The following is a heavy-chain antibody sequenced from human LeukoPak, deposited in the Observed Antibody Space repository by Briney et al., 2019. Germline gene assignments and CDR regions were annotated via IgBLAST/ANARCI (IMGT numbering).Heavy chain of an antibody. D-gene: IGHD3-3*01. J-gene: IGHJ4*02. CDR2: INSDGSST. V-gene: IGHV3-74*01. CDR1: GFTFSSYW. CDR3: ARTSYDFWSGYYIDY. Sequence: GGSLRLSCAVSGFTFSSYWMHWVRQAPGKGLVWVSRINSDGSSTSYADSVKGRFTISRDNAKNTLYLQMNSLRAEDTAVYYCARTSYDFWSGYYIDYWGQGTLVTVSS.